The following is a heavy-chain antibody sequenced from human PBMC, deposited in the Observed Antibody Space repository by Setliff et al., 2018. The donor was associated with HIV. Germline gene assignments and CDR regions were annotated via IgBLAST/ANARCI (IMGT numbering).Heavy chain of an antibody. CDR2: IHYGGYF. CDR1: GDSFKSSRYY. CDR3: ARPALGIGGGSRFDN. J-gene: IGHJ4*02. D-gene: IGHD3-16*01. Sequence: ETLSLTCTVSGDSFKSSRYYWGWIRQPPGKGLEWIGNIHYGGYFWYSPSLKSRVTISVDTSKNQFSLRLSSVTAADTAVYYCARPALGIGGGSRFDNWGQGIRVTVSS. V-gene: IGHV4-39*01.